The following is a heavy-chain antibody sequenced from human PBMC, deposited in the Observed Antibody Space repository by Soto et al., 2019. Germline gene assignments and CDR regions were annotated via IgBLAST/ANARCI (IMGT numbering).Heavy chain of an antibody. J-gene: IGHJ6*02. CDR3: ARRAVTTVEAYYYYYYGMDV. Sequence: TLSLTCTVSGGSISSGGYYWSWIRQHPGKGLEWIGYIYYSGSTYYNPSLKSRVTISVDTSKNQFSLKLSSVTAADTAVYYCARRAVTTVEAYYYYYYGMDVCGQGTTVTVSS. D-gene: IGHD4-4*01. V-gene: IGHV4-31*03. CDR1: GGSISSGGYY. CDR2: IYYSGST.